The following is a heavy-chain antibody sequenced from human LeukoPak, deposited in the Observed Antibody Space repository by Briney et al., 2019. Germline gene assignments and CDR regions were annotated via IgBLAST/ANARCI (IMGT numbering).Heavy chain of an antibody. V-gene: IGHV4-31*03. D-gene: IGHD3-10*02. CDR3: ARDYVFAFDI. J-gene: IGHJ3*02. CDR1: GGSISSGGYY. Sequence: SETLSLTCTVSGGSISSGGYYWRWSRQPPGKGLEWIGYIYYSGSTYYNPSLKSRVTISVDTSKNQFSLKLSSMTAADTAVYYCARDYVFAFDIWGQGTMVTVSS. CDR2: IYYSGST.